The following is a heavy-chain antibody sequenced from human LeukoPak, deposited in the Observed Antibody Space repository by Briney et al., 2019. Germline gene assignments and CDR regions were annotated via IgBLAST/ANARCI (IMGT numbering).Heavy chain of an antibody. Sequence: PGGSLRLSCAASGFTFSSYGMHWVRQAPGKGLEWVAFIRYDGSNKYYADSVKGRFTISRDNSKNTLYLQMNSLRAEDTAVYYCARDRGSGWYPFDYWGQGTLVTVSS. V-gene: IGHV3-30*02. CDR2: IRYDGSNK. CDR3: ARDRGSGWYPFDY. D-gene: IGHD6-19*01. CDR1: GFTFSSYG. J-gene: IGHJ4*02.